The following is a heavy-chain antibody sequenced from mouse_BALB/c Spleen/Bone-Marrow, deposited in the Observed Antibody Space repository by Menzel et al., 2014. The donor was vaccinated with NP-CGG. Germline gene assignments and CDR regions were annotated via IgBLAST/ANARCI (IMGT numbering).Heavy chain of an antibody. CDR1: GFTFSSYG. CDR2: ISSGGNYT. D-gene: IGHD1-1*01. CDR3: ANGNYYAMDY. J-gene: IGHJ4*01. Sequence: EVKLVESGGDLVKPGGSLKLSCAASGFTFSSYGMSWVRQTPDKRLEWVATISSGGNYTYHTDSVKGRITISTDNAKNTLCLQMSRLKSEDTAMYCGANGNYYAMDYWGQGTSVTVSS. V-gene: IGHV5-6*01.